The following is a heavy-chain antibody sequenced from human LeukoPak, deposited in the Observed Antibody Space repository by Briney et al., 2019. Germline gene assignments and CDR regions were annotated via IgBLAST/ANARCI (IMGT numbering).Heavy chain of an antibody. CDR3: ARVGPYYDFSRYYFDY. D-gene: IGHD3-3*01. V-gene: IGHV1-2*02. Sequence: ASVKVSCKASGYTFTGYYMHWVRQAPGQGLEWMGWINPNSGGTNYAQKFQGRVTMTRDTSISTAYMELSRLRSDDTAVYYCARVGPYYDFSRYYFDYWGQRTLVTVSS. CDR2: INPNSGGT. J-gene: IGHJ4*02. CDR1: GYTFTGYY.